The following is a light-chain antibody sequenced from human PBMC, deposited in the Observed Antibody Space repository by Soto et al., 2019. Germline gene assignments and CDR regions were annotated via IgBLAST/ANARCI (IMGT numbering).Light chain of an antibody. J-gene: IGKJ2*01. CDR2: DAS. Sequence: EIVLTQSPATLSLSPGERATLSCRASQSVSSYLACYQQKPGQAPRLLIYDASNRATGIPARFSGSGSGTDFPLTISSLEPEDFAVYYCQQRSNWPEYTFGQGTKLEIK. V-gene: IGKV3-11*01. CDR1: QSVSSY. CDR3: QQRSNWPEYT.